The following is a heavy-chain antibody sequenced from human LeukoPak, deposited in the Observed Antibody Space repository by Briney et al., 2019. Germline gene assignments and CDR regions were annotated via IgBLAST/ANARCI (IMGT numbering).Heavy chain of an antibody. D-gene: IGHD4-17*01. CDR2: ISSSGSTI. CDR1: GFTFSDYY. CDR3: ARDSRGGDYAEFDY. Sequence: GGSLRLSCAASGFTFSDYYMSWIRQAPGKGLEWVSYISSSGSTIYYADSVKGRFTISRDNSKNTLYLQMNSLRAEDTAVYYCARDSRGGDYAEFDYWGQGTLVTVSS. V-gene: IGHV3-11*04. J-gene: IGHJ4*02.